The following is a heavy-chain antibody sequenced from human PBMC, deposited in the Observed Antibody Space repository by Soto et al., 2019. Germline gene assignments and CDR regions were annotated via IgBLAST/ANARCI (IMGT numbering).Heavy chain of an antibody. V-gene: IGHV1-18*01. Sequence: QVQLVQSGAEVKKPGASVKVSCKASGYTFINCGVTWVRQAPGQGLEWMGWISAYNGNTNYAQKLQGRVTMTTDTSTTTAYMELRSLRSDDTAMYYCARTARGYSYGYADYWGQGTLVTVSS. CDR2: ISAYNGNT. CDR3: ARTARGYSYGYADY. CDR1: GYTFINCG. J-gene: IGHJ4*02. D-gene: IGHD5-18*01.